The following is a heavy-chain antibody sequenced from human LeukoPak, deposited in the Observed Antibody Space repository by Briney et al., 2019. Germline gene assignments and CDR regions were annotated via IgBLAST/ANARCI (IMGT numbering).Heavy chain of an antibody. D-gene: IGHD3-22*01. J-gene: IGHJ4*02. Sequence: SETLSLTCTVSGGSISSGGYYWSWIRQHPGKGLEWIGYIYYSGSTYYNPSLKSRVTISVDTTKNQFSLKLSSVTAEDTAVYYCARVRRIVVVITPHYYFDYWGQGTLVTVSS. CDR2: IYYSGST. CDR1: GGSISSGGYY. CDR3: ARVRRIVVVITPHYYFDY. V-gene: IGHV4-31*03.